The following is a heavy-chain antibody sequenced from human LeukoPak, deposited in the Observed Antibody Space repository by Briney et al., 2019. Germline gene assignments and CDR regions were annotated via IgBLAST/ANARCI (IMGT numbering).Heavy chain of an antibody. CDR1: GYTFTSYG. Sequence: ASVKVSCKASGYTFTSYGISWVRQAPGQGLEWMGWISAYNGNTNYAQKLQGRVTMTTDTSTSTAYMELRSLRSDDTAVYYCARTVDYVWGSYPSSFFDYWGQGTLVTVSS. V-gene: IGHV1-18*01. J-gene: IGHJ4*02. D-gene: IGHD3-16*02. CDR3: ARTVDYVWGSYPSSFFDY. CDR2: ISAYNGNT.